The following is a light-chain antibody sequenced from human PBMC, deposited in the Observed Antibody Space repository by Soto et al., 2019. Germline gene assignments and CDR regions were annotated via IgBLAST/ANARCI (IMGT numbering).Light chain of an antibody. V-gene: IGKV1-5*03. CDR2: KAS. J-gene: IGKJ1*01. CDR3: QQYKDYSWT. CDR1: QSINNW. Sequence: DIQMTQSPSTLSASVGDRVTITCRASQSINNWLAWYQQKPGKAPNLLIYKASNFESGVPSRFSGSGSGTELTLTISSLQPDDFATYYCQQYKDYSWTFGQGTKVEIK.